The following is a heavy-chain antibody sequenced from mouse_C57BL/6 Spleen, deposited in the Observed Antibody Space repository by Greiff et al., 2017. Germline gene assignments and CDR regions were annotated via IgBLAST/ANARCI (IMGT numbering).Heavy chain of an antibody. V-gene: IGHV1-53*01. CDR3: ATARDYDGGY. J-gene: IGHJ2*01. CDR2: INPSNGGT. D-gene: IGHD2-4*01. CDR1: GYTFTSYW. Sequence: QVQLQQPGTELVKPGASVKLSCKASGYTFTSYWMHWVKQRPGQGLEWIGNINPSNGGTNYNEKFKSKATLTVAKSSRTDYMQLRSLTSEDSACYNGATARDYDGGYWGQGTTLTVSS.